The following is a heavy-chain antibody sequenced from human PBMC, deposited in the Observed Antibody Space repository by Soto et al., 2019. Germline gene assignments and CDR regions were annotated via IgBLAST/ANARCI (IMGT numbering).Heavy chain of an antibody. CDR1: GYTFTSYG. CDR2: ISAYNGNT. Sequence: GASVKVSCKASGYTFTSYGISWVQQAPGQGLEWMGWISAYNGNTKYAQKLQGRVTMTTDTSTSTAYMELRSLRSDDTAVYYCARDAAIGMNVFWGQGTLVTVAS. CDR3: ARDAAIGMNVF. J-gene: IGHJ4*02. V-gene: IGHV1-18*01. D-gene: IGHD1-1*01.